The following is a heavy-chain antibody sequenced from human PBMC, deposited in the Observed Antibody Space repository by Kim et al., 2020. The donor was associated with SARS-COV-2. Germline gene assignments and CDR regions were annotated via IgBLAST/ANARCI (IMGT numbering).Heavy chain of an antibody. CDR1: GGSISSYY. CDR2: IYYSGST. CDR3: ARLLLDHDKTDRRGGNYVFDD. J-gene: IGHJ4*02. D-gene: IGHD3-16*01. Sequence: SETLSLTCTVSGGSISSYYWSWIRQPPGKGLEWIGYIYYSGSTNYNPSFKSRVTISVDTAKNQFSLKLSSVTAADTAVYYCARLLLDHDKTDRRGGNYVFDDWGQGTLVTVSS. V-gene: IGHV4-59*08.